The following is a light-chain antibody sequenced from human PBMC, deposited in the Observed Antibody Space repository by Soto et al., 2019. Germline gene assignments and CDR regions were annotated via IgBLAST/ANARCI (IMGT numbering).Light chain of an antibody. CDR2: DAS. CDR1: QSISSY. J-gene: IGKJ1*01. CDR3: QHRTYSPP. Sequence: EIVLTQSPATLSLSPGERATLSCRASQSISSYLAWYQQKPGQSPRLLIYDASTRATGIPARFSGSGSGTDFTLTISSLEPDDFSFYYCQHRTYSPPFGQGTKV. V-gene: IGKV3-11*01.